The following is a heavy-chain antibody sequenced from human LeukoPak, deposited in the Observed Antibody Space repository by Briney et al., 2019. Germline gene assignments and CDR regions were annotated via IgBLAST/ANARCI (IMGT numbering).Heavy chain of an antibody. CDR2: IYYSGST. Sequence: SETLSLTCTVSGGSVRSGSYYWSWIRQPPGKGLEWIGYIYYSGSTNYNPSLKSRVTISVDTSKNQFSLKLSSVTAADTAMYYCARAGIAAAGTGYWGQGTLVTVSS. CDR3: ARAGIAAAGTGY. CDR1: GGSVRSGSYY. V-gene: IGHV4-61*01. D-gene: IGHD6-13*01. J-gene: IGHJ4*02.